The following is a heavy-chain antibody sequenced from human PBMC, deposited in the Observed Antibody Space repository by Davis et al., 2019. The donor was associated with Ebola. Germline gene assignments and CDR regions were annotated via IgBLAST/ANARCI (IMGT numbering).Heavy chain of an antibody. CDR1: GFTFTSYT. CDR3: ARDSGIFGDYYFDS. D-gene: IGHD3-10*02. Sequence: PGGPLRLSCAASGFTFTSYTMYWVRQAPGKGLQWVSSVTSPSNYIYYADSVKGRFTISKDNAKNSVYLQMNSLRAEDTAVYYCARDSGIFGDYYFDSWGQGTLVTVSS. V-gene: IGHV3-21*01. J-gene: IGHJ4*02. CDR2: VTSPSNYI.